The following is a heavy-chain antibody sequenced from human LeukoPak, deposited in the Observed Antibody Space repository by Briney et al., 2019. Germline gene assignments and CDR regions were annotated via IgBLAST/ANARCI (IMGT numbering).Heavy chain of an antibody. CDR2: IKQDGSEK. CDR1: GFTLSTYW. V-gene: IGHV3-7*01. CDR3: ARLRYDDFWSGSWRYYYSMDV. J-gene: IGHJ6*03. Sequence: QPGGSLRLSCAASGFTLSTYWMTWVRQAPGKGLEWVANIKQDGSEKYYVDSVKGRFTISRDNAKNSLYLQMNSLRAEDTAVYYCARLRYDDFWSGSWRYYYSMDVWGKGTTVTVSS. D-gene: IGHD3-3*01.